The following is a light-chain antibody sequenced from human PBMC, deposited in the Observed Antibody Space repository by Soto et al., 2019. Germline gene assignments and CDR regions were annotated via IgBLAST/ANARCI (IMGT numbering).Light chain of an antibody. Sequence: EIVLTQSPGTVSLSPWERATLSCRASQSVSRYLTWYQQKPGQAPRLLIYDASKRDTGIPARFSGSGSGTDFTLTISRLEPEDIAAYCCQQYGSSPRTFGQGTKVDIK. CDR2: DAS. J-gene: IGKJ1*01. V-gene: IGKV3-20*01. CDR1: QSVSRY. CDR3: QQYGSSPRT.